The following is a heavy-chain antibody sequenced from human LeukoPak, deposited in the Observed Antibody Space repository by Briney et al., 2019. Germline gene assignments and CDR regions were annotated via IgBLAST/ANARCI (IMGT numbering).Heavy chain of an antibody. V-gene: IGHV6-1*01. Sequence: SQTLSLTCAISGDSVSSSSATWNWIRQSPSRGLEWLGRTYYRSELYNDYAVSLKSRITINPDTSKNQFSLQLTSVTPEDTAVYYCARIPYDILTGFVPRYYYGLDVWGQGTTVTVSS. D-gene: IGHD3-9*01. CDR1: GDSVSSSSAT. J-gene: IGHJ6*01. CDR3: ARIPYDILTGFVPRYYYGLDV. CDR2: TYYRSELYN.